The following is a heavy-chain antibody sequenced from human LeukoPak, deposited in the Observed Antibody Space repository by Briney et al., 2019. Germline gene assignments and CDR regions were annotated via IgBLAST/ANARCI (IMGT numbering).Heavy chain of an antibody. D-gene: IGHD3-10*01. V-gene: IGHV3-23*01. CDR3: AKECDYSPGHKFDL. CDR1: GFTFNNYL. Sequence: PGGSLRLSCAASGFTFNNYLMSWVRQAPGKGLEWVSVLFTGGGRTLYADSVKGRFTISGDTSRTTIYLQMNGLRAEDTAVYYCAKECDYSPGHKFDLWGQGTLVTVSS. J-gene: IGHJ4*02. CDR2: LFTGGGRT.